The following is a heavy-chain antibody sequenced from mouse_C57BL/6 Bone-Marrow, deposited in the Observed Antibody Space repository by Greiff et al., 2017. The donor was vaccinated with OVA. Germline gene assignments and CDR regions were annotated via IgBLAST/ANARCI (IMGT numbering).Heavy chain of an antibody. J-gene: IGHJ2*01. CDR2: ISDGGSYT. CDR1: GFTFSSYA. D-gene: IGHD2-3*01. CDR3: ARTLYDGYLYFDY. V-gene: IGHV5-4*01. Sequence: EVQGVESGGGLVKPGGSLKLSCAASGFTFSSYAMSWVRQTPEKRLEWVATISDGGSYTYYPDNVKGRFTISRDNAKNNLYLQMSHLKSEDTAMYYCARTLYDGYLYFDYWGQGTTLTVSS.